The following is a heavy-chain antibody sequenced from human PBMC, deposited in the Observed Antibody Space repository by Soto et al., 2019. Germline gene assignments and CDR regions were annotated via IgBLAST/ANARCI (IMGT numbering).Heavy chain of an antibody. D-gene: IGHD3-10*01. CDR2: ISGSGGST. Sequence: GGSLRLSCAASGFTFSSYAMSWVRQAPGKGLEWVSAISGSGGSTYYADSVKGRFTISRDNSKNTLYLQMNSLRAEATAVYYCGKLGRMVRGGKKSEYYYYYMDVWGKGTTVTVSS. CDR1: GFTFSSYA. CDR3: GKLGRMVRGGKKSEYYYYYMDV. V-gene: IGHV3-23*01. J-gene: IGHJ6*03.